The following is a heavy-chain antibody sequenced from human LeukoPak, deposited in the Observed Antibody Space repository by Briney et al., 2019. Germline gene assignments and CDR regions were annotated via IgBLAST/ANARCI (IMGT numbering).Heavy chain of an antibody. Sequence: GRSLRLSCAASGFTFSSYAMSWVRQAPGKGLEWVSAISGSGGSTYYADSVKGRFTISRDNSKNTLYLQMNSLRAEDTAVYYCAKDGSRSGYYYYYGMDVWGQGTTVTVSS. V-gene: IGHV3-23*01. J-gene: IGHJ6*02. CDR3: AKDGSRSGYYYYYGMDV. CDR2: ISGSGGST. D-gene: IGHD2-15*01. CDR1: GFTFSSYA.